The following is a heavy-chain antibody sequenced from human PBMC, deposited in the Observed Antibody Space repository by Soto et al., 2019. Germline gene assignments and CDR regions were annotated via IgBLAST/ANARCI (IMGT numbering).Heavy chain of an antibody. V-gene: IGHV3-48*01. J-gene: IGHJ6*02. CDR2: ISSSGTTI. Sequence: PGGSLRLSCAASGFLFSTYSMNWVRQAPGKGLEWVSYISSSGTTIYYADSVKGRFTISRDNAKNSLFLQMNSLRAEDTAVYYCARSYGDSSMDFSGQGTTVTVSS. CDR3: ARSYGDSSMDF. CDR1: GFLFSTYS. D-gene: IGHD4-17*01.